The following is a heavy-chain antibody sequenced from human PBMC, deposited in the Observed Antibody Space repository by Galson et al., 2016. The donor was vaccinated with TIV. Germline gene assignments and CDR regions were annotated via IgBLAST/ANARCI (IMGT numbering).Heavy chain of an antibody. Sequence: QSGAEVKKPGASVQVSCKASGYTFENYAIQWVRQAPGQRLEWMAWVNVGTGDTRYSQKFQGAVTVTRDTSASTAYMELSSLTSEDTAVYYCARSDAVSGYYYHVDYWGHGTLVTVSS. CDR2: VNVGTGDT. D-gene: IGHD3-22*01. V-gene: IGHV1-3*01. CDR1: GYTFENYA. CDR3: ARSDAVSGYYYHVDY. J-gene: IGHJ4*01.